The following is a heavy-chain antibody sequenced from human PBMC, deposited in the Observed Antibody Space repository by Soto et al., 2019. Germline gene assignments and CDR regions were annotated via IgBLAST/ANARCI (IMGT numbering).Heavy chain of an antibody. CDR1: GYSFTSYW. D-gene: IGHD3-10*01. J-gene: IGHJ3*02. V-gene: IGHV5-51*01. Sequence: GESLKISCKGSGYSFTSYWIGWVRQMPGKGLEWMGIIYPGDSDTRYSPSFQGQVTISADKSISTAYLQWSSLKASDTAMYYCARGLLWCGELDAFDIWGQGTMVTVSS. CDR3: ARGLLWCGELDAFDI. CDR2: IYPGDSDT.